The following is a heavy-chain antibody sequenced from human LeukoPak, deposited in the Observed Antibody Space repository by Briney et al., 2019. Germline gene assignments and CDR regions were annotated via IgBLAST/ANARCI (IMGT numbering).Heavy chain of an antibody. CDR3: ARTTQRWLQFQY. D-gene: IGHD5-24*01. V-gene: IGHV4-34*01. J-gene: IGHJ4*02. CDR2: INHSGST. Sequence: SETLSLTCAVYGGSFSGYYWSWIRQPPGKGLEWIGEINHSGSTNYNPSLKSRVTISVDTSKNQFSLKLSSVTAADTAVYYCARTTQRWLQFQYWGQGTLVTVSS. CDR1: GGSFSGYY.